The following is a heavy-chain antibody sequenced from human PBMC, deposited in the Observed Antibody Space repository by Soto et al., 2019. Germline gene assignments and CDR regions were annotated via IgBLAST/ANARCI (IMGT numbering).Heavy chain of an antibody. J-gene: IGHJ6*02. V-gene: IGHV4-59*01. CDR3: ARGPLNQIQLWLPYYYGMDV. CDR1: GGSISSYY. Sequence: SETLSLTCTVSGGSISSYYWSWIRQPPGKGLEWIGYIYYSGSTNYNPSLKSRVTISVDTSKNQFSLKLSSVTAADTAVYYCARGPLNQIQLWLPYYYGMDVWGQGTTVT. D-gene: IGHD5-18*01. CDR2: IYYSGST.